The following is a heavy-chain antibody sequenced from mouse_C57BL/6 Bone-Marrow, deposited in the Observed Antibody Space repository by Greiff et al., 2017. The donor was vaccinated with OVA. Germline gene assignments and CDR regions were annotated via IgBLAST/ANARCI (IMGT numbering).Heavy chain of an antibody. CDR2: VYPYNGGT. D-gene: IGHD1-1*01. Sequence: EVQLQQSGPVLVKPGPSVKISCKASGFTFTDYYMHWVKQSHGKSLEWIGLVYPYNGGTSYNQKFKGKATLTVDTSSSTAYMELNSLTSEDSAVYYCASPYYYGSSYGWYFDVWGTGTTVTVSS. V-gene: IGHV1-36*01. J-gene: IGHJ1*03. CDR1: GFTFTDYY. CDR3: ASPYYYGSSYGWYFDV.